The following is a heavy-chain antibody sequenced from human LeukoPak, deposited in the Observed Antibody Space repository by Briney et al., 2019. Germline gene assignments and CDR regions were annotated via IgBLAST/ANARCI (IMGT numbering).Heavy chain of an antibody. V-gene: IGHV5-51*01. D-gene: IGHD3-22*01. CDR3: ASLTYYYDSSGYSRGDAFDI. CDR2: IYPGDSDT. CDR1: GYSFTSYW. J-gene: IGHJ3*02. Sequence: GESLKISCKGSGYSFTSYWIGWVRQMPGKGLEWMGIIYPGDSDTRYSPSFQGQVTISADKSISTAYLQWSSLKASDTAMYYCASLTYYYDSSGYSRGDAFDIWGQGTMVTVSS.